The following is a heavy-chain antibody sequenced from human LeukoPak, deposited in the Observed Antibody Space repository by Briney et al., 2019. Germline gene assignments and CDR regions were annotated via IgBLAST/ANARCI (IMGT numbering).Heavy chain of an antibody. CDR3: ARGRLSGPDDY. CDR2: IYSGGAT. Sequence: PGGSLRLSCAVSEFSVSSNYMNWVRQAPGKGLEWVSVIYSGGATYYADSVRGRFTISRDNSKNMVSLQMTSLGAEDTAVYYCARGRLSGPDDYWGQGNLVTVSS. J-gene: IGHJ4*02. CDR1: EFSVSSNY. D-gene: IGHD3-3*01. V-gene: IGHV3-53*01.